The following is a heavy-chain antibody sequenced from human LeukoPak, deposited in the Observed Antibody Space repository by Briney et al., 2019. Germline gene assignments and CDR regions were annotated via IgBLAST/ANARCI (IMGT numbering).Heavy chain of an antibody. J-gene: IGHJ6*02. V-gene: IGHV3-23*01. CDR3: ARGGILYGMDV. CDR2: ISGSGGNT. Sequence: GGSLRLSCAASRFTFSAYSMTWVRQAPGKGLEWVSAISGSGGNTYYADSVKGRFTISRDNSKNTLYLQMNSLRAEDTAAYYCARGGILYGMDVWGQGTTVTVSS. D-gene: IGHD6-13*01. CDR1: RFTFSAYS.